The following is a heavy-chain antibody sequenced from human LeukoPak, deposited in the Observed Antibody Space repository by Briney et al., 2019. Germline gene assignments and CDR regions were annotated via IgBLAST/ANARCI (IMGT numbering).Heavy chain of an antibody. J-gene: IGHJ4*02. Sequence: QAGGSLRLSCAASGFTFSSCWMSWVRQAPGKGLEWVANIKQDGSEQHYVDSVKGRFTISRDNAKNSLYLQMNSLRDEDTAVYYCASGLWLVWIDYWGQGTLVTVSS. V-gene: IGHV3-7*01. CDR2: IKQDGSEQ. CDR1: GFTFSSCW. CDR3: ASGLWLVWIDY. D-gene: IGHD6-19*01.